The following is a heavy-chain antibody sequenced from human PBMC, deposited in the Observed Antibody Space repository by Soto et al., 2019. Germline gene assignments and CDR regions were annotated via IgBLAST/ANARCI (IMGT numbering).Heavy chain of an antibody. Sequence: GGSLRLSCAASGFTFSSYSMNWVRQAPGKGLEWVSYISSSSSTIYYADSVKGRFTISRDNAKNSLYLQMNSLRDEDTAVYYCASTVLRFLEWPNPVFWGQGTTVTVSS. J-gene: IGHJ6*02. V-gene: IGHV3-48*02. D-gene: IGHD3-3*01. CDR2: ISSSSSTI. CDR3: ASTVLRFLEWPNPVF. CDR1: GFTFSSYS.